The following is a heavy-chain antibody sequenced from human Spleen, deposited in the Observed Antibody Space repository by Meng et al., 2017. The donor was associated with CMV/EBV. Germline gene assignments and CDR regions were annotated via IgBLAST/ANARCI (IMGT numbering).Heavy chain of an antibody. CDR3: TAEKYCSSTSYSDY. V-gene: IGHV3-15*05. CDR2: IRSETDSGTA. CDR1: MTFGKAG. Sequence: MTFGKAGQSWVRQAAETGLDWVGRIRSETDSGTADYAARVRGRLTVSRDDSKNRLYLKMNSLKTEDTAVYYCTAEKYCSSTSYSDYWGQGTLVTVSS. J-gene: IGHJ4*02. D-gene: IGHD2-2*01.